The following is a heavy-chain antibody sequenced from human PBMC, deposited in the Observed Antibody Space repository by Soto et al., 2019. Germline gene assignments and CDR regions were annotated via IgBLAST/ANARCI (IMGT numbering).Heavy chain of an antibody. J-gene: IGHJ6*02. V-gene: IGHV1-69*01. D-gene: IGHD2-2*01. Sequence: QVQLVQSGAEVKKPGSSVKVSCKASGGTFSSYAISWVRQAPGQGLEWMGGIIPISGTANYAQKFQGRATTTADESTSTAYMELSSLRSEDTAVYYCARSQGSSTSLEIYYYYYYGMDVWGQGTTVTVSS. CDR1: GGTFSSYA. CDR3: ARSQGSSTSLEIYYYYYYGMDV. CDR2: IIPISGTA.